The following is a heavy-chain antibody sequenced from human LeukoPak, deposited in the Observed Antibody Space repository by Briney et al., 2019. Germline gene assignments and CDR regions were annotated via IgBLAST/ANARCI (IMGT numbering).Heavy chain of an antibody. CDR2: INTDGSYT. V-gene: IGHV3-74*01. J-gene: IGHJ4*02. Sequence: GGSLRLSCAASGFTFSSYWMHWVRQAPGKGLVWVSRINTDGSYTSYADSVKGRFTISRDNAKNTLYLQMNSLRAEDTAVYYCAKVVRMGYGVTPNFDYWGQGTLVTVSS. D-gene: IGHD3-10*01. CDR3: AKVVRMGYGVTPNFDY. CDR1: GFTFSSYW.